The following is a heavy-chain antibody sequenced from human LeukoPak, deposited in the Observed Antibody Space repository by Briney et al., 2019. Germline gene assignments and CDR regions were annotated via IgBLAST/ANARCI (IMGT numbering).Heavy chain of an antibody. Sequence: GGSLRLSYAASGFTFSSYAMSWVRQAPGKGLEWVSAISGSGGSTYYADSVKGRFTISRDNSKNTQYLQMNSLRAEDTAVYYCAKVFGTYGTFDIWGQGTMVTVSS. CDR3: AKVFGTYGTFDI. D-gene: IGHD3/OR15-3a*01. J-gene: IGHJ3*02. CDR1: GFTFSSYA. CDR2: ISGSGGST. V-gene: IGHV3-23*01.